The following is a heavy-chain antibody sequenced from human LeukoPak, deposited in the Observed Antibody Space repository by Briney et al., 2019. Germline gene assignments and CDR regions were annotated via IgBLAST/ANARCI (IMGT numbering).Heavy chain of an antibody. V-gene: IGHV3-7*01. CDR1: GFTFSSYW. Sequence: GSLRLSCAASGFTFSSYWMTWVRQAPGKGLEWVANIGEDGSEKYYVDSVKGRFTISRDNAKNSLYLQVNSLRAEDTAVYYCAKDLNTAMARGWYFDLWGRGTLVTVSS. J-gene: IGHJ2*01. CDR3: AKDLNTAMARGWYFDL. D-gene: IGHD5-18*01. CDR2: IGEDGSEK.